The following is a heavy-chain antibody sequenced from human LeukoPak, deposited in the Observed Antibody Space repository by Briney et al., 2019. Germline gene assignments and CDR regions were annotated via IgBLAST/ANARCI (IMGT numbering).Heavy chain of an antibody. CDR2: ISAYNGNT. J-gene: IGHJ6*02. Sequence: ASVTVSCKASGYTFTSYGISWVRQAPGQGLEWMGWISAYNGNTNYAQELQGRVTMTTDTSTSTAYMELRSRRSDDTAVYYCAKGFTTYGMDVWGQGTTVTVSS. CDR1: GYTFTSYG. CDR3: AKGFTTYGMDV. D-gene: IGHD1-14*01. V-gene: IGHV1-18*01.